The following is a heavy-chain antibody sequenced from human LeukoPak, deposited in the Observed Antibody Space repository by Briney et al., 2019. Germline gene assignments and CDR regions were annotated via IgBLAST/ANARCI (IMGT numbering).Heavy chain of an antibody. CDR2: IKQDGSIQ. V-gene: IGHV3-7*01. J-gene: IGHJ4*02. CDR3: ATSYDSSGCD. CDR1: GFTFSSFW. D-gene: IGHD3-22*01. Sequence: GGSLRPSCTASGFTFSSFWMAWVRQAPGKGLEWVGNIKQDGSIQYYGDSVKGRFTISRDNAKNSLYLQMNNLRAEDTALYYCATSYDSSGCDWGQGTLVTVSS.